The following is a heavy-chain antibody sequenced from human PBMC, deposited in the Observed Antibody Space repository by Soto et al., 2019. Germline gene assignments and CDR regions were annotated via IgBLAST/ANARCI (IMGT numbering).Heavy chain of an antibody. J-gene: IGHJ4*02. CDR3: ARAPASGYYDY. Sequence: PGGSLRLSCAASGFTFSSYNMHWVRQAPGKGLEYVSAISSNGGSTYYADSVKGRFTISRDNSKNTLYLQMGSLRTEDMAVYYCARAPASGYYDYWGQGTLVT. CDR1: GFTFSSYN. D-gene: IGHD3-22*01. CDR2: ISSNGGST. V-gene: IGHV3-64*02.